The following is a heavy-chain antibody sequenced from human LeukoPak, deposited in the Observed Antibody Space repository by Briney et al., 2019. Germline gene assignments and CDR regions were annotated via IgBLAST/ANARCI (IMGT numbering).Heavy chain of an antibody. CDR1: GYTFTSYG. Sequence: ASVKVSCKASGYTFTSYGISWVRQAPGQGLEWMGWISAYNGNTNYAQKLQGRVTMTTDTSTSTAYMELSSLRSEDTAMYYCASLNSLVVPAATHAFDIWGQGTMVTVSS. D-gene: IGHD2-2*01. V-gene: IGHV1-18*01. CDR3: ASLNSLVVPAATHAFDI. J-gene: IGHJ3*02. CDR2: ISAYNGNT.